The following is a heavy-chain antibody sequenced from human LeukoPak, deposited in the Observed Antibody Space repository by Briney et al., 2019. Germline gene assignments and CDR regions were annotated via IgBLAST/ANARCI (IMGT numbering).Heavy chain of an antibody. CDR2: FDPEDGET. CDR1: GYTLTELS. V-gene: IGHV1-24*01. D-gene: IGHD4-11*01. J-gene: IGHJ5*02. Sequence: VASVKVSCKVSGYTLTELSMHWVRQAPGKGLEWMGGFDPEDGETIYAQKFQGRVTMTEDTSTDTAYMELSSLRSEDTAVYYCARDLSLLYSKVPNWFDPWGQGTLVTVSS. CDR3: ARDLSLLYSKVPNWFDP.